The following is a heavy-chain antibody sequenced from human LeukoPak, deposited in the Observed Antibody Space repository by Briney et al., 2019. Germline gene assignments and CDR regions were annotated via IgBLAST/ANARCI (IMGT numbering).Heavy chain of an antibody. J-gene: IGHJ4*02. Sequence: ASVKVSCKASGYTCTSYGISSVRQAPGQGLEWMGWISAYNGNTNYAQKLQGRVTMTTDTSTSTAYMELRSLRSDDTAVYYCAQNFYRGYFDYWGQGTLVTVSS. CDR3: AQNFYRGYFDY. D-gene: IGHD4-11*01. CDR1: GYTCTSYG. CDR2: ISAYNGNT. V-gene: IGHV1-18*01.